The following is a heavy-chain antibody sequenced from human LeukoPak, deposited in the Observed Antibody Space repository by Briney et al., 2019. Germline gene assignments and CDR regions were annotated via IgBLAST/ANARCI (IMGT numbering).Heavy chain of an antibody. Sequence: SETLSLTCTVSGGSIGSSHYYWGWIRQPPGKGLEWIGSISYSGSTDYNPSLKSRVTMSVDTSKNQFSLKLSSVTAADTAVYYCARGVAAPDAFDIWGQGTMVTVSS. CDR2: ISYSGST. D-gene: IGHD6-6*01. V-gene: IGHV4-39*07. CDR3: ARGVAAPDAFDI. J-gene: IGHJ3*02. CDR1: GGSIGSSHYY.